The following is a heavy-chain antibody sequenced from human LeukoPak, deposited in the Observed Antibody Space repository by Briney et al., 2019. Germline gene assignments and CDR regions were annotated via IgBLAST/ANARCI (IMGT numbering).Heavy chain of an antibody. D-gene: IGHD3-10*01. Sequence: PGGSLRLSCAASGFTFSSYGMHWVRQAPGKGLEWVAVIWYDGSNKYYADSVKGRFTISRDNSKNTLYLQMNSLRAEDTAVYYCARDFGAANYYYGMDVWGQGTTVTVSS. CDR1: GFTFSSYG. CDR3: ARDFGAANYYYGMDV. CDR2: IWYDGSNK. V-gene: IGHV3-30*19. J-gene: IGHJ6*02.